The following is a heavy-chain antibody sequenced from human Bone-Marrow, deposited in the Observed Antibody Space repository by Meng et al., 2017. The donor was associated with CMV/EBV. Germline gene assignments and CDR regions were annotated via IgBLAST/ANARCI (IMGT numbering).Heavy chain of an antibody. CDR1: SFSGYY. V-gene: IGHV4-34*01. CDR2: INHSGST. J-gene: IGHJ5*02. D-gene: IGHD3-3*01. Sequence: SFSGYYWSWIRQPPGKGLEWIGEINHSGSTNYNPHLKSRVTISVDTSKNQFSLKLSSVTAADTAVYYCARGRKELRFLGRARNWFDPWGQGTLVTVSS. CDR3: ARGRKELRFLGRARNWFDP.